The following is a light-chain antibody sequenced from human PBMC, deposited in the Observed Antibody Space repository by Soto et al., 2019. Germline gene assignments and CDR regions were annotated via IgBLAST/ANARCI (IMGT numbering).Light chain of an antibody. CDR1: SSNIGTSS. V-gene: IGLV1-44*01. J-gene: IGLJ1*01. Sequence: QSVLTQPHSASGTPGQRVTISCSGSSSNIGTSSVHWFQQLPGTAPKLLISTTNQRPSGVPERFSGSKSGTSASLAISGLQSEDEADYYCAAWGDSLNGHVFGTGTKVTVL. CDR2: TTN. CDR3: AAWGDSLNGHV.